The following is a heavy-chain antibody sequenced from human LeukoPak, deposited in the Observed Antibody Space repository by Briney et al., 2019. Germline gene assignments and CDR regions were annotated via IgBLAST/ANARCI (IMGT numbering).Heavy chain of an antibody. CDR3: ARDRGTYYYDSSGYYDVFDI. D-gene: IGHD3-22*01. V-gene: IGHV4-4*07. Sequence: SETLSLTCTVCGGSISSYYWCWIRQPAGKGLEWIGRIYTSGSTNYNPSLKSRVTMSVDKSKNQFSLKLSSVTGADTAVYYCARDRGTYYYDSSGYYDVFDIWVQGTMVTVSS. CDR1: GGSISSYY. J-gene: IGHJ3*02. CDR2: IYTSGST.